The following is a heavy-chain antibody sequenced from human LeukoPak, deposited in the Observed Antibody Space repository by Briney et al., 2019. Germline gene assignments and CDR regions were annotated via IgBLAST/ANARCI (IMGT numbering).Heavy chain of an antibody. D-gene: IGHD6-25*01. V-gene: IGHV3-23*01. J-gene: IGHJ4*02. CDR2: ISGSGGNT. CDR1: GFTFSSYG. CDR3: AGGTATPDY. Sequence: GRSLRLSCAASGFTFSSYGMHWVRQAPGTGLEWVSAISGSGGNTFYADSVKGRFTISRDNSKSTLYLQMNSLRAEDTAVYYCAGGTATPDYWGQGTLVTVSS.